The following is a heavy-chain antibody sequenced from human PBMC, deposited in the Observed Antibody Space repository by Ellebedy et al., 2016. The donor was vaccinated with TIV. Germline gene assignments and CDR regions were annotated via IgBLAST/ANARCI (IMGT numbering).Heavy chain of an antibody. V-gene: IGHV3-9*01. CDR2: ISWHSGNI. D-gene: IGHD2-15*01. Sequence: GGSLRLSCAASGFTFGDYAMHWVRRAPGKGLEWVAGISWHSGNIDYADSVKGRFTISRDNARNSLYLQMNSLRAEDTAVYYCAKRYCSGGSCYSGWFDYWGQGTLVTVSS. CDR3: AKRYCSGGSCYSGWFDY. CDR1: GFTFGDYA. J-gene: IGHJ4*02.